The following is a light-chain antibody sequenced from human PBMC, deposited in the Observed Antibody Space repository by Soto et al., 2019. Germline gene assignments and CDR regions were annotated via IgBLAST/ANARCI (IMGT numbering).Light chain of an antibody. V-gene: IGKV3-11*01. CDR2: DAS. CDR1: QSVSSY. CDR3: QQRSNWPPLT. J-gene: IGKJ4*01. Sequence: EIVLTQSQATLSLSPCERATLSFSASQSVSSYLAWYQQKPGQAPRLLIYDASNRATGIPARFSGSGSGTDFTLTISRLEPEDFAVYYCQQRSNWPPLTFGGGTKVDI.